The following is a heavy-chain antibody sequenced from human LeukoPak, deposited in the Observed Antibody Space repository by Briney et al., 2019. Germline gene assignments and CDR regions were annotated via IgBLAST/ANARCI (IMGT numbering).Heavy chain of an antibody. J-gene: IGHJ6*03. CDR2: IYYSGST. CDR1: GGSISSSSYY. D-gene: IGHD6-19*01. Sequence: SETLSLTCTVSGGSISSSSYYWGWIRQPPGKGLEWIGSIYYSGSTYYNPSLKSRVTISVDMSKNQFSLKLSSVTAADTAVYYCARLAVAGLYYYYYYYMDVWGKGTTVTVSS. V-gene: IGHV4-39*01. CDR3: ARLAVAGLYYYYYYYMDV.